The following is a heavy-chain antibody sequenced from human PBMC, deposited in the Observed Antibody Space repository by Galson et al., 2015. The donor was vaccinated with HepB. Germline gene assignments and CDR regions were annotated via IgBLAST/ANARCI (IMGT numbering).Heavy chain of an antibody. J-gene: IGHJ4*02. CDR3: ARRGWGGGGFDY. Sequence: SLRLSCAASGFIFNSYSMNWVRQAPGKGLEWVSYISSSSSTIYYADSVKGRFTISRDNANNSLYLQMNSLRDEDTAVYYCARRGWGGGGFDYWGQGTLVTVSS. V-gene: IGHV3-48*02. CDR2: ISSSSSTI. D-gene: IGHD3-16*01. CDR1: GFIFNSYS.